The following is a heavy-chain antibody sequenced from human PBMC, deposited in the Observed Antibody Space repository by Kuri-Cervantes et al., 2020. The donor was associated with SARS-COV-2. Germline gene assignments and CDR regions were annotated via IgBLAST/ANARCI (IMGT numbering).Heavy chain of an antibody. Sequence: GGSLRLSCAASGFTFSSYAMSWVRQAPGKGLECVSVIYNVGSTYYAESVKGRFTISRDNSKNTLYLQMNSLRAEDTAVYYCARGKVSGTYFGYFDYWGPGTLVTVSS. CDR3: ARGKVSGTYFGYFDY. V-gene: IGHV3-23*03. CDR1: GFTFSSYA. D-gene: IGHD1-26*01. J-gene: IGHJ4*02. CDR2: IYNVGST.